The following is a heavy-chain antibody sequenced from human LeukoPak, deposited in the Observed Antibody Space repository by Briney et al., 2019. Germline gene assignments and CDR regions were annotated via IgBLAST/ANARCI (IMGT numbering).Heavy chain of an antibody. CDR3: AKGVNFWSGGDYFDY. CDR2: ISGSGGNT. CDR1: GSTFSSYA. D-gene: IGHD3-3*01. J-gene: IGHJ4*02. Sequence: GGSLRLSCAASGSTFSSYAMTWVRQAPGKGLEWVSGISGSGGNTYYADSVKGRFIISRDNSKNTLYLQMNSLRAEDTAVYYCAKGVNFWSGGDYFDYWGQGTLVTVSS. V-gene: IGHV3-23*01.